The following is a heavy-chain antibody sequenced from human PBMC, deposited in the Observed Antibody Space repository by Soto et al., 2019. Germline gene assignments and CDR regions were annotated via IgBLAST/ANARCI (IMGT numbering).Heavy chain of an antibody. CDR1: GFTFSNYD. J-gene: IGHJ3*02. V-gene: IGHV3-13*01. CDR3: GIGLCSSTSCYHDAFAI. D-gene: IGHD2-2*03. CDR2: IGTGSDT. Sequence: GGSLRLSCAASGFTFSNYDMHWVRQVTGKGLEWVSAIGTGSDTYYAGSVKGRFTISRENAKNSLYLQLNNLRAGDTAVYYCGIGLCSSTSCYHDAFAIWGQGTVVTVSS.